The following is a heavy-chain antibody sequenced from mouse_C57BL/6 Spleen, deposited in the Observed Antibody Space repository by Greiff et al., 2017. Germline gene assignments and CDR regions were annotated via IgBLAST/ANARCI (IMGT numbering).Heavy chain of an antibody. CDR1: GYTFTSYW. Sequence: QVQLKQSGAELVRPGSSVKLSCKASGYTFTSYWMDWVKQRPGQGLEWIGNIYPSDSDTHYNQKFKDKATLTVDKSSSTAYMQLSSLTSEDSAVYYCARWLPSPTYAMDYWGQGTSVTVSS. CDR3: ARWLPSPTYAMDY. J-gene: IGHJ4*01. V-gene: IGHV1-61*01. CDR2: IYPSDSDT. D-gene: IGHD2-2*01.